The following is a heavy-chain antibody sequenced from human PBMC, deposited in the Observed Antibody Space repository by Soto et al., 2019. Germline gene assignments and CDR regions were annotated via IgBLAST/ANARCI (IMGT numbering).Heavy chain of an antibody. V-gene: IGHV3-7*05. J-gene: IGHJ4*02. CDR1: GFTFGNNW. CDR3: ARGKGWLDY. Sequence: EVQVVESGGGLVQPGGSLRLSCAASGFTFGNNWMTWVRQAPGKGLEWVAGINQDGGEKQYVGSVTGRFTISRDNAKNSLSLQMNSLGAEDTAVYYCARGKGWLDYWGRGTLVTVSS. CDR2: INQDGGEK. D-gene: IGHD3-22*01.